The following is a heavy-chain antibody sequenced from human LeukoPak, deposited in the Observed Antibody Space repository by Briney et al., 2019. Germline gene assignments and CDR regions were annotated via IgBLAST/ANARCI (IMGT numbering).Heavy chain of an antibody. D-gene: IGHD3-22*01. Sequence: PGGSLRLSCAVSGFTFSSYWMSWVRQAPGKGLEWVAIINQDGSEKYYVDSVKGRFTVSRDNAKNSLYLQMNSLRAEDTAVYYCARGRIGSYWGQGTLVTVSS. CDR2: INQDGSEK. CDR3: ARGRIGSY. J-gene: IGHJ4*02. V-gene: IGHV3-7*04. CDR1: GFTFSSYW.